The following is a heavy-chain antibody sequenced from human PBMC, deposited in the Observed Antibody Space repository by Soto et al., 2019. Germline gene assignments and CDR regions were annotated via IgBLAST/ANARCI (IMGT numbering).Heavy chain of an antibody. Sequence: ASVKVSCKASGGTFSSYTISWVRQAPGQGLEWMGRINPSGGSTSYAQKFQGRVTMTRDTSTSTVYMELSSLRSEDTAVYYCARDGPFVVVVAATPNDAFDIWGQGTMVTVSS. CDR2: INPSGGST. CDR3: ARDGPFVVVVAATPNDAFDI. CDR1: GGTFSSYT. J-gene: IGHJ3*02. D-gene: IGHD2-15*01. V-gene: IGHV1-46*03.